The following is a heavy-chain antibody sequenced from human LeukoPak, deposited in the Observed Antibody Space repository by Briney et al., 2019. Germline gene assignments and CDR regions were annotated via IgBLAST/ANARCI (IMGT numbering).Heavy chain of an antibody. J-gene: IGHJ4*02. Sequence: PGGSLRLSCAAFGFTFSSYAMSWVRQAPGKGLEWVSTISGSGGSTYYADSVKGRFTISRDNSKNTLYLQMNSLRAEDTAVYYCAKARYCSGGSCYSDYWGQGTLVTVSS. CDR2: ISGSGGST. CDR3: AKARYCSGGSCYSDY. V-gene: IGHV3-23*01. D-gene: IGHD2-15*01. CDR1: GFTFSSYA.